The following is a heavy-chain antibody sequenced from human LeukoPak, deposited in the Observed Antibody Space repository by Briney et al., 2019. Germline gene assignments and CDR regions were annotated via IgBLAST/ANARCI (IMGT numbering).Heavy chain of an antibody. CDR1: GYTFTAYY. J-gene: IGHJ5*02. Sequence: ASVKVSCKASGYTFTAYYMHWVRQAPGQGLEWMGWIDPNSGATDSAQKFQGRVTVTRDTSTNTVYMGLSRLTSDDTAVYYCARGRASLTAWFVPWGQGTLVTVSS. CDR2: IDPNSGAT. V-gene: IGHV1-2*02. CDR3: ARGRASLTAWFVP. D-gene: IGHD1-20*01.